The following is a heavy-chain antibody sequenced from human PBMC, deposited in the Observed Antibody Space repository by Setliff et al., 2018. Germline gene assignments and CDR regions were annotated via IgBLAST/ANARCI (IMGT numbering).Heavy chain of an antibody. D-gene: IGHD1-1*01. Sequence: SETLSLTCTAYGGTFSDYYWTWIRQPPGKGLEWIGEINHSGTTNYNPSLKSRLTISVDTAKNQFSLKLTSVTAADTAVYYCARTGTYRYFDYWGQGTRVTVS. CDR2: INHSGTT. J-gene: IGHJ4*02. V-gene: IGHV4-34*01. CDR3: ARTGTYRYFDY. CDR1: GGTFSDYY.